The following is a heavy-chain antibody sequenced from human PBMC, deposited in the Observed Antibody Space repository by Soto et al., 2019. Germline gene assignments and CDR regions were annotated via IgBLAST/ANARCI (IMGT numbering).Heavy chain of an antibody. CDR1: GGSISSGGYS. V-gene: IGHV4-30-2*01. Sequence: PSETLSLTCTVSGGSISSGGYSWSWIRQPPGKGLEWIGYIYHSGSTYYNPSLKSRVTISVDRSKNQFSLKLSSVTAADTAVYYCARGPPFLPWGQGTXVTVSS. CDR3: ARGPPFLP. CDR2: IYHSGST. J-gene: IGHJ5*02. D-gene: IGHD3-3*02.